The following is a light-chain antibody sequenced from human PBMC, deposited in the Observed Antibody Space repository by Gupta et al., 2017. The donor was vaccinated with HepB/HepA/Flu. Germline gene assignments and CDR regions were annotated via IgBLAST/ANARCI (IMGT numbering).Light chain of an antibody. J-gene: IGKJ4*01. V-gene: IGKV3-15*01. CDR2: GES. CDR1: QRVSSN. CDR3: QQYNNWPWLT. Sequence: EIVMTQSPATLSVSPGERATLSCRASQRVSSNLAWYQQKPGQAPRFLIYGESTRATGIPARFSGSGSGTEFTLTISSLQSEDVAVDYCQQYNNWPWLTFGGGTKVEIK.